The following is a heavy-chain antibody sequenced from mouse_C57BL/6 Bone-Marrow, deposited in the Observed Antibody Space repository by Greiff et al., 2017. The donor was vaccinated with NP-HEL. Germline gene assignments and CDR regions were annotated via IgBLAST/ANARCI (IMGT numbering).Heavy chain of an antibody. D-gene: IGHD2-5*01. CDR1: GYTFTDYN. CDR2: INPNNGGT. J-gene: IGHJ1*03. V-gene: IGHV1-18*01. Sequence: EVQLQQSGPELVKPGASVKISCKASGYTFTDYNMDWVKQSHGQSLEWIGDINPNNGGTNYIQKFKGKATLTADKSSSTAYMVLRSLTSEDTAADYCARSVYNNSYWYVDDWGTGTTVTVSS. CDR3: ARSVYNNSYWYVDD.